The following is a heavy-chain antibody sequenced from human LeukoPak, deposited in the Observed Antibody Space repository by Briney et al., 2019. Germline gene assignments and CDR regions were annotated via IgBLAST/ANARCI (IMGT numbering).Heavy chain of an antibody. CDR1: GYSFTSYW. CDR2: IYPGDSDT. J-gene: IGHJ5*02. CDR3: ARIEVAAAGINWFDP. Sequence: GESLQISCKGSGYSFTSYWIGWVRQMPGKGLEWMGIIYPGDSDTRYSPSSQGQVTISADKSISTTYLQWSSLKASDTAMYYCARIEVAAAGINWFDPWGQGTLVTVSS. D-gene: IGHD6-13*01. V-gene: IGHV5-51*01.